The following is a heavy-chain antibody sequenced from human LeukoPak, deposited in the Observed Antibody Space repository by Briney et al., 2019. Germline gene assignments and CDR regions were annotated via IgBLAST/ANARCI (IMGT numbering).Heavy chain of an antibody. CDR3: ACTAYDFWSGYVDY. V-gene: IGHV4-39*07. J-gene: IGHJ4*02. Sequence: SETLSLTCTVSGVSIASSSNFWVWIRQAPGKGLEWVGNIHYSGDTYYNPSLKSRVTISVDTSKNQFSLKLSSVTAADTAVYYCACTAYDFWSGYVDYWGQGTLVTVSS. CDR2: IHYSGDT. D-gene: IGHD3-3*01. CDR1: GVSIASSSNF.